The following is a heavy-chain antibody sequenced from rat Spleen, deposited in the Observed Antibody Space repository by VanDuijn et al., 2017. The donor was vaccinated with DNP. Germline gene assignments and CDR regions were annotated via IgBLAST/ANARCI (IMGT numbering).Heavy chain of an antibody. CDR1: GFTFNNYW. CDR3: TRINYGGYPSYAMDA. CDR2: ITNSGDSS. D-gene: IGHD1-11*01. J-gene: IGHJ4*01. Sequence: EVQLVKSGGGLVQPGRSLKLSCVASGFTFNNYWMTWIRQAPGKGLEWVASITNSGDSSYYSDSVKGRLTISRDSAKSTLYLQMNSLRSEDTATYYCTRINYGGYPSYAMDAWGQGTSVTVSS. V-gene: IGHV5-31*01.